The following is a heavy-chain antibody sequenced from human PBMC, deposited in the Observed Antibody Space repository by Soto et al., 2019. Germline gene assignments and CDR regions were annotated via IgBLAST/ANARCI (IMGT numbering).Heavy chain of an antibody. CDR2: IIPISGTA. CDR1: GGTFSSYA. CDR3: ARSQGSSTSLENYYYYYYGMDV. J-gene: IGHJ6*02. D-gene: IGHD2-2*01. Sequence: QVQLVQSGAEVKKPGSSVKVSCKASGGTFSSYAISWVRQAPGQGLEWMGGIIPISGTANYAQKFQGRVTITADESTSTAYMELSSLRSEDTAVYYCARSQGSSTSLENYYYYYYGMDVWGQGTTVTVPS. V-gene: IGHV1-69*01.